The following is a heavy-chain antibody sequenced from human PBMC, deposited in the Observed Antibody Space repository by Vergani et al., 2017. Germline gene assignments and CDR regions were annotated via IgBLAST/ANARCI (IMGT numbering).Heavy chain of an antibody. Sequence: QLLESGGGLIQPGGSLRLSCAASRFTFNSYAMTWVRQSPGKGLEWVSGINNNGGSTYYADSVKGRFTISRDNSKNTLYLQMTDLRAEDTATYYCAKVCGSTSCPYGGGAFDVWDHGTMVTVSS. D-gene: IGHD2-2*01. CDR3: AKVCGSTSCPYGGGAFDV. CDR1: RFTFNSYA. CDR2: INNNGGST. J-gene: IGHJ3*01. V-gene: IGHV3-23*01.